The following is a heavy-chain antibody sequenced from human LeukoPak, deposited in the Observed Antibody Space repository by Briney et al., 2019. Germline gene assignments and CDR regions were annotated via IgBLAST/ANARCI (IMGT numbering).Heavy chain of an antibody. V-gene: IGHV1-2*02. CDR2: INPNSGGT. CDR3: ARENRGWLQPTDY. Sequence: KSGGSLRLSCAASGFTFSSYAMHWVRQAPGQGLEWMGWINPNSGGTNYAQKFQGRVTMTRDTSISTAYMELSRLRSDDTAVYYCARENRGWLQPTDYWGQGTLVTVSS. J-gene: IGHJ4*02. D-gene: IGHD5-24*01. CDR1: GFTFSSYA.